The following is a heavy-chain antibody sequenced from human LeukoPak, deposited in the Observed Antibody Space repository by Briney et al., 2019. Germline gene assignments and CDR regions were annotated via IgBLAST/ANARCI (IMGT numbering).Heavy chain of an antibody. V-gene: IGHV1-2*02. CDR2: INPNSGGT. J-gene: IGHJ5*02. D-gene: IGHD2-2*02. CDR3: ARIDVVPAAIFDP. CDR1: GYTFTGYY. Sequence: EASVKVSCKASGYTFTGYYMHWVRQAPGQGLEWMGWINPNSGGTNYAQKFQGRVTMTRDTSISTAYMELSRLRSDDTAVYYCARIDVVPAAIFDPWGQGTLVTVSP.